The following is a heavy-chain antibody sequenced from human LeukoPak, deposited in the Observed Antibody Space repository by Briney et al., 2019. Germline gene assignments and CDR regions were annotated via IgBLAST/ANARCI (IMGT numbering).Heavy chain of an antibody. CDR2: ISGSGGST. CDR1: GFTFSSYG. CDR3: ARLPEKTMVRGASDAFDI. D-gene: IGHD3-10*01. Sequence: GGSLRLSCAASGFTFSSYGMSWVRQGPGKGLECVSAISGSGGSTYYADSVKGRFTISRDNSKNTLYLQMNSLRAEDTAVYYCARLPEKTMVRGASDAFDIWGQGTMVTVSS. J-gene: IGHJ3*02. V-gene: IGHV3-23*01.